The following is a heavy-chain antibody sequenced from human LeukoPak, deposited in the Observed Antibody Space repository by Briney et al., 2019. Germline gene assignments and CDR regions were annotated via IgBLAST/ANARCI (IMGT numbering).Heavy chain of an antibody. V-gene: IGHV4-30-2*01. CDR1: GGSISSGDYS. J-gene: IGHJ3*02. CDR2: IYHSGTT. Sequence: PSQTLSLTCAVSGGSISSGDYSWSWIRQPPGKGLEWIGYIYHSGTTYYNPSLKSRVTISADRSKNQFSLRLNSVTAADTAVYYCARSRTQNDVFDIWGQGTMVTVSS. CDR3: ARSRTQNDVFDI.